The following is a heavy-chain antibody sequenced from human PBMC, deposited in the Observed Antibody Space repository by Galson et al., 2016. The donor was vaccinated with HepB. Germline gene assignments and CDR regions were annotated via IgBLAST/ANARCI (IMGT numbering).Heavy chain of an antibody. CDR3: AKNSLRVIVGAADY. J-gene: IGHJ4*02. CDR2: ISYDGSHK. Sequence: SLRLSCAASGFTFSDHYMDWVRQAPGKGLEWVSVISYDGSHKYYADSVKGRFTISRDISKNTLYLQMNSLRAEDTAVYYCAKNSLRVIVGAADYWGQGTLVTVSS. D-gene: IGHD1-26*01. V-gene: IGHV3-30*18. CDR1: GFTFSDHY.